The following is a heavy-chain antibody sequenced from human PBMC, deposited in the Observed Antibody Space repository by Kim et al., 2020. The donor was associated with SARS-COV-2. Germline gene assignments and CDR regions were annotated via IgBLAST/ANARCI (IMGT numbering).Heavy chain of an antibody. V-gene: IGHV4-4*02. CDR2: IYHSGST. CDR1: GGSISSSNW. J-gene: IGHJ4*02. CDR3: AGGLTTEKDY. D-gene: IGHD4-4*01. Sequence: SETLSLTCAVSGGSISSSNWCSWVRQPPGKGLEWIGEIYHSGSTNSTPPLKSRVTISVDKSKNQFSLKLSSVTAADTAVYYCAGGLTTEKDYWGQGTLVTVSS.